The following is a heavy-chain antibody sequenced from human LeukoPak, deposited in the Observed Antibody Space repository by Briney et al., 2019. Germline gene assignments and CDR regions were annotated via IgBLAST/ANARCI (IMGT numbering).Heavy chain of an antibody. CDR1: GFTFSSYG. J-gene: IGHJ6*03. V-gene: IGHV3-30*18. CDR2: ISYDGSNK. D-gene: IGHD6-19*01. CDR3: AKDRIAVAGNFYYYYMDV. Sequence: GGSLRLSCAASGFTFSSYGMHWVRQAPGKGLEWVAVISYDGSNKYYADSVKGRFTISRDNSKNTLYLQMNSLRAEDTAVYYCAKDRIAVAGNFYYYYMDVWGKGTTVTVSS.